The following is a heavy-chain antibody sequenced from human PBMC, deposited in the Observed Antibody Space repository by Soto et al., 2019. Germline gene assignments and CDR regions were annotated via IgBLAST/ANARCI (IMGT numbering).Heavy chain of an antibody. D-gene: IGHD4-17*01. CDR2: IFSNDEK. CDR1: GFSLSNARMG. V-gene: IGHV2-26*01. J-gene: IGHJ2*01. Sequence: QVTLKESGPVLVNPTETLTLTCTVSGFSLSNARMGVSWIRQPPGKALEWLAHIFSNDEKSYSTSLKSRLTISKDTSKSQVVLTMTNMDPVDTATYYCARIRQDYGDYDTYWYFDLWGRGTLVTVSS. CDR3: ARIRQDYGDYDTYWYFDL.